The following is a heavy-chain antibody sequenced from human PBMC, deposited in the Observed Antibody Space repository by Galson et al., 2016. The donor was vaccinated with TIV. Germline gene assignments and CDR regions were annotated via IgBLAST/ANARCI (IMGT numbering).Heavy chain of an antibody. D-gene: IGHD1/OR15-1a*01. V-gene: IGHV3-23*01. Sequence: SLRLSCAASGFIFNSFAMSWVRQAPGKGLQWVSAISRRGFNTYYADSAKGRFTISRDNSKNTLYLQMNSVRADDTAVYYCAKEAGTDYYYGMDVWGQGTTVTASS. CDR3: AKEAGTDYYYGMDV. J-gene: IGHJ6*02. CDR1: GFIFNSFA. CDR2: ISRRGFNT.